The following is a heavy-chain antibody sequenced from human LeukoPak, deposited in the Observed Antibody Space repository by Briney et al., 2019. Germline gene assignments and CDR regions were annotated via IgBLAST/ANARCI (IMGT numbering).Heavy chain of an antibody. CDR3: SRSQFDY. CDR2: ISGDGTIK. Sequence: GGSLSLSCEPSGFPFSSYWMLWVRQAPGKGLVWVSRISGDGTIKTYADFVRGRFTISRDNTKNILYLQMNSLKVEDTATYFCSRSQFDYRGQGDLVTVSP. CDR1: GFPFSSYW. V-gene: IGHV3-74*03. J-gene: IGHJ4*02.